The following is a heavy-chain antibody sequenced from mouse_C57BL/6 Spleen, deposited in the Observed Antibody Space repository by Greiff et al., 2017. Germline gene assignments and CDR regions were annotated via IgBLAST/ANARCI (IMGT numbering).Heavy chain of an antibody. CDR3: GAAAWFAY. V-gene: IGHV1-85*01. CDR1: GYTFTSYD. J-gene: IGHJ3*01. Sequence: VQLVESGPELVKPGASVKLSCKASGYTFTSYDINWVKQRPGQGLEWIGWIYPRDGSTKYNEKFKGKATLTVATSSSTAYMELHSLASEDSAVYFCGAAAWFAYWGQGTLVTVSA. CDR2: IYPRDGST.